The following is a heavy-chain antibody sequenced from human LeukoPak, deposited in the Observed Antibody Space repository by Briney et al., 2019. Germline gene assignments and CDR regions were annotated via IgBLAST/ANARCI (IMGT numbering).Heavy chain of an antibody. D-gene: IGHD3-9*01. CDR2: ISSSAITI. J-gene: IGHJ1*01. CDR3: ARDRYNEYFHY. V-gene: IGHV3-48*03. Sequence: GGSLRLSCAASGFTFNNYEKNWIRQAPGKGLEWISYISSSAITIYYADSVKGRFTISRDNAKNSLYLQMNSLRVEDTAVYYCARDRYNEYFHYWGQGTLVTVSS. CDR1: GFTFNNYE.